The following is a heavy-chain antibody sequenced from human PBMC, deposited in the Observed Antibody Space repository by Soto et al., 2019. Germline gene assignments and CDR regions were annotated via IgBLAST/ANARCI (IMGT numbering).Heavy chain of an antibody. V-gene: IGHV4-61*01. J-gene: IGHJ3*02. CDR3: ARVERGTVTTVVDAFDI. CDR2: MSHSGGT. D-gene: IGHD1-1*01. Sequence: SETLSLTCAVYGGFVSSGSYYCSWIRQPPGKGLEWIGEMSHSGGTHFNTSLKSRVTISVDTSKNQFSLNIYSVTAADTALYYCARVERGTVTTVVDAFDIWGPGTMVTVSS. CDR1: GGFVSSGSYY.